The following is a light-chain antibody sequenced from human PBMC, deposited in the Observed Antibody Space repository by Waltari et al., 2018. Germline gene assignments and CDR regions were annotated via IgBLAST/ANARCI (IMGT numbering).Light chain of an antibody. CDR3: QQSYSLLRLT. CDR1: QSINNY. CDR2: DTY. Sequence: DIQMTQSPSYLSASVGDTVSITCRARQSINNYLTWYQQKPGKAPILLIYDTYTLQSGVPSRFSGSGSGTDFTLTISNLQPEDFATYYCQQSYSLLRLTFGGGTKVDIK. V-gene: IGKV1-39*01. J-gene: IGKJ4*01.